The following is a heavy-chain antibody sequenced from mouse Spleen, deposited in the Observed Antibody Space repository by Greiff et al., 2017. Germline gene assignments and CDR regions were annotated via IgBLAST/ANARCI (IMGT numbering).Heavy chain of an antibody. Sequence: EVKVVESGGGLVKPGGSLKLSCAASGFTFSDYGMHWVRQAPEKGLEWVAYISSGSSTIYYADTVKGRFTISRDNAKNTLFLQMTSLRSEDTAMYYCARGYGHWYFDVWGAGTTVTVSS. CDR2: ISSGSSTI. CDR1: GFTFSDYG. CDR3: ARGYGHWYFDV. V-gene: IGHV5-17*01. D-gene: IGHD2-2*01. J-gene: IGHJ1*01.